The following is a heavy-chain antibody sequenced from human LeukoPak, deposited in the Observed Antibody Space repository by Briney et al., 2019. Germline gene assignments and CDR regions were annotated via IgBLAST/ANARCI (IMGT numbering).Heavy chain of an antibody. CDR2: IYSGGNT. V-gene: IGHV3-53*01. CDR1: GFTVSSNY. D-gene: IGHD1-26*01. CDR3: ARLYSGSYLPVYYFDY. J-gene: IGHJ4*02. Sequence: QAGGSLRLSCAASGFTVSSNYMSWVRQAPGKGLEWVSVIYSGGNTYYADSVKGRFTISRDNSKNTLYLQMNSLRAEDTAVYYCARLYSGSYLPVYYFDYWGQGTLVTVSA.